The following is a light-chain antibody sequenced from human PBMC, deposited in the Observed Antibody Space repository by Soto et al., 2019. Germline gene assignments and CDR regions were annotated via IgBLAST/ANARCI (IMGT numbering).Light chain of an antibody. V-gene: IGKV3-20*01. CDR2: GAS. J-gene: IGKJ1*01. CDR3: HQYGSSPAT. Sequence: IVLTQSPGTLSLPPWERATLSDRISQSVSSNYLAWYQQKPGQAPRLLIYGASNRATGIPDRFSGSGSGTDFTLTISRLEPEDFAVYYCHQYGSSPATFGQGTKVDIK. CDR1: QSVSSNY.